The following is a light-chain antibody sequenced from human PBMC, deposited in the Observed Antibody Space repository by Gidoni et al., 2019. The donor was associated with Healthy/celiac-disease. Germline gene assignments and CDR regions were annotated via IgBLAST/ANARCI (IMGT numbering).Light chain of an antibody. CDR2: AAS. CDR1: QGIRND. V-gene: IGKV1-6*01. CDR3: LQDYNCPLT. Sequence: AIKMTQSPSSLSASVGDRVTITCRASQGIRNDLGWYQQKPGKAPKLLIFAASSLQSGVPSRFSGSGSGTDFTLTISSLQPEDFATYYCLQDYNCPLTFGGGTKVEIK. J-gene: IGKJ4*01.